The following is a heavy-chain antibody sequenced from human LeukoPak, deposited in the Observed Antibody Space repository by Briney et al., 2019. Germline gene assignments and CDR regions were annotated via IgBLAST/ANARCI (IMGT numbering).Heavy chain of an antibody. CDR3: ARHGEMTSVTYFDY. CDR2: ISNSGGT. CDR1: GGSITSSRHY. Sequence: SETLSLTCTVSGGSITSSRHYWGWIRQPLGKGLEWIGAISNSGGTYYIPSLRSRLTISVDTSKNQLSLKLSSVTAADTAVYYCARHGEMTSVTYFDYWGQGTLVTVSS. D-gene: IGHD4-17*01. J-gene: IGHJ4*02. V-gene: IGHV4-39*01.